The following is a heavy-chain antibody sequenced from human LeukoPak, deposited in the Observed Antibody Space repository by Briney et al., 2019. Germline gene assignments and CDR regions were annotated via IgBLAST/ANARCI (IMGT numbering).Heavy chain of an antibody. V-gene: IGHV4-39*01. CDR2: IFYVGDT. CDR3: ARTSGSRYAYDDY. D-gene: IGHD6-13*01. Sequence: SETLSLTCTVSGGSISSSSYYWGWVRQPPGKGLEYIGTIFYVGDTYYNPSLESRLAISVDTSKNQFSLRLRSVTAADSAVYYCARTSGSRYAYDDYWGQGTLVTVSS. CDR1: GGSISSSSYY. J-gene: IGHJ4*02.